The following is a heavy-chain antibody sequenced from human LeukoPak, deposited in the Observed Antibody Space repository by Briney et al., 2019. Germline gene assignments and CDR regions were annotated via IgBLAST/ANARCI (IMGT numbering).Heavy chain of an antibody. Sequence: GGSLRLSCAASGFTFSSYAMGWVRQAPGKGLEWVSSISGSGGSTYYADSVKGRFTFSRDNSKNTLYLQMNSLRAEDTAVYYCATPIGSQLGSRDLFDYWGQGTLVTVSS. CDR2: ISGSGGST. CDR3: ATPIGSQLGSRDLFDY. CDR1: GFTFSSYA. D-gene: IGHD1-1*01. V-gene: IGHV3-23*01. J-gene: IGHJ4*02.